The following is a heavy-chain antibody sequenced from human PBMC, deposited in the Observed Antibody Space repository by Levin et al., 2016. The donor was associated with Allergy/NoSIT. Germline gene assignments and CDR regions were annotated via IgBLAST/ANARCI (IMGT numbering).Heavy chain of an antibody. CDR3: ATSTCSGNTCYSDYYYYGMDV. J-gene: IGHJ6*02. V-gene: IGHV3-30*04. CDR2: ISYDGNNK. D-gene: IGHD2-15*01. CDR1: GFTFSNSA. Sequence: GESLKISCAASGFTFSNSAMHWVRQAPGKGLEWVAVISYDGNNKNYADSVKGRFTISRDNSNNTLYLQMNSLRAEDTTVYCCATSTCSGNTCYSDYYYYGMDVWGQGTTVTVSS.